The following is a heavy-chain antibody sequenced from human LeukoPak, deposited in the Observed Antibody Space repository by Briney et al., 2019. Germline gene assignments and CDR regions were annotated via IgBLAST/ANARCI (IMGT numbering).Heavy chain of an antibody. CDR1: GYTFTGYY. CDR3: ARARAYFDWLPPFDY. J-gene: IGHJ4*02. D-gene: IGHD3-9*01. Sequence: GASVKVSCKASGYTFTGYYMHWVRQAPGQGLEWMGWINPNSGGTNYAQKFQGRVTMTRDTSISTAYMELSRLRSDDTAVYYCARARAYFDWLPPFDYWGQGTLVTVSS. CDR2: INPNSGGT. V-gene: IGHV1-2*02.